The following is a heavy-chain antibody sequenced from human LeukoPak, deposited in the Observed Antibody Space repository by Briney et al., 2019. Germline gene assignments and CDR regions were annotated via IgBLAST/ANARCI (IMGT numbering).Heavy chain of an antibody. V-gene: IGHV4-59*08. CDR1: GGSISSYY. J-gene: IGHJ6*02. D-gene: IGHD3-10*01. CDR3: ARLRFTDYYYYGMDV. Sequence: SETLSLTCTVSGGSISSYYWSWIRQPPGKGLEWIGYIYYSGSTNYNPSLKSRVTISVDTSKNQFSLKLSSVTAADTAVYYCARLRFTDYYYYGMDVWGQGTMVTVSS. CDR2: IYYSGST.